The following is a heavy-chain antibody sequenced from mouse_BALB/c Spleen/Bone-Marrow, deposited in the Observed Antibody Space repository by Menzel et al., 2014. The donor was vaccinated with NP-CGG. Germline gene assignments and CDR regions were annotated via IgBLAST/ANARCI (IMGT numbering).Heavy chain of an antibody. CDR2: INPSNGRT. CDR3: ARWGFDY. V-gene: IGHV1S81*02. CDR1: GYTFTSYW. Sequence: VQLQQSGAELVKPGASVELSCKASGYTFTSYWMHWVKQRPGQGLEWIGEINPSNGRTNYNEKFKSKATLTVDKSSSTAYMQLSSLTSEDSAVYYCARWGFDYWGQGTTLTVSS. J-gene: IGHJ2*01.